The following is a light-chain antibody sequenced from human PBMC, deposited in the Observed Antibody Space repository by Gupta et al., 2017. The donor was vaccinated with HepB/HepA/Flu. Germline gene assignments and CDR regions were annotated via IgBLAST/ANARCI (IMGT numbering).Light chain of an antibody. Sequence: QSVLTQPPSVSGSPGQRVTIPRTGVSSNIGAGHKVNWYRQLPGTAPKLLVRSDTYRLSGVPDRFSGSKSGTSASLVISGLQAEDEADYYCQSYDNSLTSWELFGGGTRLTVL. CDR3: QSYDNSLTSWEL. CDR1: SSNIGAGHK. J-gene: IGLJ2*01. V-gene: IGLV1-40*01. CDR2: SDT.